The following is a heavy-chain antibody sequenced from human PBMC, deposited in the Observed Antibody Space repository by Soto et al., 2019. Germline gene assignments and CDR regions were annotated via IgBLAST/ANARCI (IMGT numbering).Heavy chain of an antibody. CDR2: VDWDDDK. CDR3: ARTFNGYPDY. V-gene: IGHV2-70*20. Sequence: GSGPTLVNPTQTLTLTCTFSGFSLSTGGMCVSWVRQPPGKALEWLALVDWDDDKYYSTSLRTRLTISKDTSKNQVVLTMTNMDPVDTATYYRARTFNGYPDYWGQGTLVTVSS. CDR1: GFSLSTGGMC. D-gene: IGHD5-18*01. J-gene: IGHJ4*02.